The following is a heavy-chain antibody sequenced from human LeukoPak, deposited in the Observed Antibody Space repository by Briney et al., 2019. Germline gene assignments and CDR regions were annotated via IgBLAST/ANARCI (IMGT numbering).Heavy chain of an antibody. J-gene: IGHJ4*02. V-gene: IGHV5-51*01. Sequence: GESLKISCKASGYLFSNYWIAWVRQTPGKGLEWMGIVWPGDSDTRYSPSFQGQVSISVDTSISTAYLEWSSLKASDTAMYYCARLGYCTITSCYANFDFWGQGTLVTVSS. CDR2: VWPGDSDT. CDR3: ARLGYCTITSCYANFDF. D-gene: IGHD2-2*01. CDR1: GYLFSNYW.